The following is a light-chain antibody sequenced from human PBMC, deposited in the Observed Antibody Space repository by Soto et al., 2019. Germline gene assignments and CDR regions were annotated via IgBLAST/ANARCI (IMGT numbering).Light chain of an antibody. Sequence: DIQMTQSPSTLSGSVGDRVTITCRASQTISSWLAWYQQKPGKAPKLLIYKASTLKSGVPSRFSGSGSGTEFTLTISSLQPDDFATYYGQQYNSYSEAFRQGTKVQLK. V-gene: IGKV1-5*03. CDR1: QTISSW. CDR3: QQYNSYSEA. J-gene: IGKJ1*01. CDR2: KAS.